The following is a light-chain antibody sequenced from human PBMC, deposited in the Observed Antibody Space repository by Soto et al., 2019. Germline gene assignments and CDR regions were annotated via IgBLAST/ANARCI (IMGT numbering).Light chain of an antibody. CDR1: QTVLYSSNNKNY. Sequence: DIVMTQSPDSLAVSLGERATINCKSSQTVLYSSNNKNYLAWYQQKPGQPPKLLIYWASTRESGVPDRFSGSGSGTDFTLTINNLQAEDVAVYYCQQYYSIPPTFGPGTKVDIK. V-gene: IGKV4-1*01. CDR3: QQYYSIPPT. J-gene: IGKJ3*01. CDR2: WAS.